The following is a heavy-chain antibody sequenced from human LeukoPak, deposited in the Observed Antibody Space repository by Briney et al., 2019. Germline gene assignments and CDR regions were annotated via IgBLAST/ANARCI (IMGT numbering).Heavy chain of an antibody. V-gene: IGHV4-34*01. CDR1: GGSFSGCY. D-gene: IGHD2-2*01. Sequence: SETLSLTCAVYGGSFSGCYWSWIRQPPGKGLEWIGEINHSGSTNYNPSLKSRVTISVDTSKNQFSLKLSSVTAADTAVYYCAREGYQLRYFDYWGQGTLVTVSS. CDR2: INHSGST. J-gene: IGHJ4*02. CDR3: AREGYQLRYFDY.